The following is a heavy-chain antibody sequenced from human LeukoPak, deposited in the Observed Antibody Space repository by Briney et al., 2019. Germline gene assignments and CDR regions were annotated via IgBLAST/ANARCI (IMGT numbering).Heavy chain of an antibody. V-gene: IGHV5-10-1*04. D-gene: IGHD4-17*01. J-gene: IGHJ4*02. CDR1: GYSFTSYW. CDR2: IDPSDSYT. CDR3: ARRDDYGDYPDY. Sequence: GESLKISCKGSGYSFTSYWISWVRQMPGKGLEWMGRIDPSDSYTNYSPSFQGQVTISADKSISTAYLQWSSLKASDTAMYYCARRDDYGDYPDYWSQGTLVTVSS.